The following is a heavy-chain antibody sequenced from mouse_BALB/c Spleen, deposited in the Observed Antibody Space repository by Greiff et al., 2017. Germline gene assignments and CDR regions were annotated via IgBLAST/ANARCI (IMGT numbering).Heavy chain of an antibody. J-gene: IGHJ2*01. Sequence: EVKLVESGPGLVKPSQSLSLTCSVTGYSITSGYYWNWIRQFPGNKLEWMGYISYDGSNNYNPSLKNRISITRDTSKNQFFLKLNSVTTEDTATYYCASLYYGNYFDYWGQGTTLTVSS. V-gene: IGHV3-6*02. CDR1: GYSITSGYY. CDR3: ASLYYGNYFDY. CDR2: ISYDGSN. D-gene: IGHD2-1*01.